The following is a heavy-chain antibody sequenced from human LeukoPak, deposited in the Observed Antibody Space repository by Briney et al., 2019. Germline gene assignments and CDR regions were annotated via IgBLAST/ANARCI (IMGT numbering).Heavy chain of an antibody. V-gene: IGHV4-39*01. CDR2: IYYSGST. J-gene: IGHJ4*02. D-gene: IGHD4-17*01. Sequence: SETLSLTCTVSGGSISSSSYYWGWIRQPPGKGLEWIGSIYYSGSTYYNPSLKSRVTISVDTSKNQFSLKLSSVTAADTAVYYCARATTVAILDYWGQGTLVTVSS. CDR3: ARATTVAILDY. CDR1: GGSISSSSYY.